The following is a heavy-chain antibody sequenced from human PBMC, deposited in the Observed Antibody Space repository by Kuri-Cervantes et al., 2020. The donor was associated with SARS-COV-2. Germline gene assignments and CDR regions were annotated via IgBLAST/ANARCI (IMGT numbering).Heavy chain of an antibody. CDR1: GYTFTSYD. CDR2: MNPNSGNT. V-gene: IGHV1-8*02. Sequence: ASVKVSCKASGYTFTSYDINWVRQATGQGLEWMGWMNPNSGNTGYAQKFQGRVTMTRNTSVSTAYMELSSLRSEDTAVYYCARGTLALTTPARRPYGDPPGDYYYYYMDVWGNGTTVTVSS. D-gene: IGHD4-17*01. J-gene: IGHJ6*03. CDR3: ARGTLALTTPARRPYGDPPGDYYYYYMDV.